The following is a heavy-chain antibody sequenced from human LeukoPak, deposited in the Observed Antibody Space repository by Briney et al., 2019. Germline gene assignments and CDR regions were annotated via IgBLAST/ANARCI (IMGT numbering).Heavy chain of an antibody. J-gene: IGHJ4*02. D-gene: IGHD6-19*01. CDR2: ISYDGSNK. CDR3: AREGRYSSGWYRASYYFDY. V-gene: IGHV3-30-3*01. Sequence: GRSLRLSCAASGFTFSSYAMHWVRQAPGKGLEWVAVISYDGSNKYSADSVKGRFTISRDNSKNTLYLQMNSLRAEDTAVYYCAREGRYSSGWYRASYYFDYWGQGTLVTVSS. CDR1: GFTFSSYA.